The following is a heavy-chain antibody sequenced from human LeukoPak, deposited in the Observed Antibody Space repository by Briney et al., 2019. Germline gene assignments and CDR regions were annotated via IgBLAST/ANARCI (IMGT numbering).Heavy chain of an antibody. CDR1: GFTFSSYA. V-gene: IGHV3-30-3*01. D-gene: IGHD6-13*01. Sequence: GRSLRLSCAASGFTFSSYAMHWVRQAPGKGLEWVAVISYDGSNKYYADSVKGRFTISRDNSKSTLYLQMNSLRAEDTAVYYCARDAVAAAGNPLDYWGQGTLVTVSS. CDR3: ARDAVAAAGNPLDY. J-gene: IGHJ4*02. CDR2: ISYDGSNK.